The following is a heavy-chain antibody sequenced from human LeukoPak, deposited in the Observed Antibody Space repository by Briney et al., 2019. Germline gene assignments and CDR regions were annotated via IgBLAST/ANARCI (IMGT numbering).Heavy chain of an antibody. J-gene: IGHJ4*02. CDR1: GGSISSYY. Sequence: PSETLSLTCTDSGGSISSYYWSWIRQPPGKGLEWIGYIYYNGSTNYNPSLKSRLTISVDTSKNQFSLKLSSVTAADTAMYYCARAGRAQNFDYWGQGTLVTVSS. CDR2: IYYNGST. V-gene: IGHV4-59*13. CDR3: ARAGRAQNFDY.